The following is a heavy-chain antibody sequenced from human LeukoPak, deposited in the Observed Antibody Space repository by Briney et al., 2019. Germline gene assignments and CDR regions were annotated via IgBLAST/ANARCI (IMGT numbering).Heavy chain of an antibody. J-gene: IGHJ4*02. D-gene: IGHD3-22*01. V-gene: IGHV4-4*07. Sequence: SETLSLTCTVSGGSISSYYWSWIRQPAGKGLEWIGRIYTSGSTNYNPSLKSRVTMSVDTSKNQSSLKLSSVTAADTAVYYCASYYYDSSGYIYWGQGTLVTVSS. CDR1: GGSISSYY. CDR2: IYTSGST. CDR3: ASYYYDSSGYIY.